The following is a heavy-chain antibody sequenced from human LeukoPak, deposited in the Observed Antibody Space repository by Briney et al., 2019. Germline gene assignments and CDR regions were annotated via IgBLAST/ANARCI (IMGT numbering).Heavy chain of an antibody. CDR2: IYHSGST. V-gene: IGHV4-4*02. D-gene: IGHD6-19*01. J-gene: IGHJ4*02. Sequence: SETLSLTCAVSGGSISSYYWSWVRQPPGKGLEWIGEIYHSGSTNYNPSLKSRVTISVDKSKNQFSLKLSSVTAADTAVYYCARDGLTAPPDYWGQGTLVTVSS. CDR3: ARDGLTAPPDY. CDR1: GGSISSYY.